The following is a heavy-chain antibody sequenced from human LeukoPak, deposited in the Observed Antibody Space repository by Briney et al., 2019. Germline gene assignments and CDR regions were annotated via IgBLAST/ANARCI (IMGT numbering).Heavy chain of an antibody. Sequence: GASVKVSCKASGYTFTGYYMHWVRQAPGQGLDWMGWIDTANGNTQNSQNFQGRVTITRDTSASTAYMELSSLRSEDTAVYYCARNSPGSYWGQGTLVTVSS. V-gene: IGHV1-3*04. CDR3: ARNSPGSY. J-gene: IGHJ4*02. CDR2: IDTANGNT. D-gene: IGHD4-23*01. CDR1: GYTFTGYY.